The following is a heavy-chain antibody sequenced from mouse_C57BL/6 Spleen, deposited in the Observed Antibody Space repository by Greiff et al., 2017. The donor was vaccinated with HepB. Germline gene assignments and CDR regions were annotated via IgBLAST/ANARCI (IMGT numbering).Heavy chain of an antibody. CDR3: ARHNLLRYAMDY. V-gene: IGHV1-62-2*01. CDR1: GYTFTEYT. J-gene: IGHJ4*01. Sequence: QVQLKESGAELVKPGASVKLSCKASGYTFTEYTIHWVKQRSGQGLEWIGWFYPGSGSIKYKEKFKDKATLTAEKSSSTVYMELSRLTSEDSAVYFCARHNLLRYAMDYWGQGTSVTVSS. CDR2: FYPGSGSI. D-gene: IGHD2-1*01.